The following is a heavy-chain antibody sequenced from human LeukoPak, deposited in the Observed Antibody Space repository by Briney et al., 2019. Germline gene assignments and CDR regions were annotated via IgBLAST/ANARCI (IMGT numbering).Heavy chain of an antibody. CDR3: AREDPLVAARGLDY. Sequence: SETLSLTCTVSGGSISSYFWSWIRQPAGKGLEWIGRVYASGNTNYNPSLKSRLTMSIDTSKNQFSLRLSSVTAADTAVYYCAREDPLVAARGLDYWGQGTLVTVSS. D-gene: IGHD2-15*01. J-gene: IGHJ4*02. V-gene: IGHV4-4*07. CDR2: VYASGNT. CDR1: GGSISSYF.